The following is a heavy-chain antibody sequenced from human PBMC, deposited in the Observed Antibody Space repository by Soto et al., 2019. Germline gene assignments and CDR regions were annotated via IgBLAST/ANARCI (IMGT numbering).Heavy chain of an antibody. CDR1: GYTFTSYG. D-gene: IGHD3-10*01. CDR2: INVYNGIT. J-gene: IGHJ4*02. Sequence: QVQLVQSGAEVKKPGASVKVSCKASGYTFTSYGISWVRQAPGQGLEWMGWINVYNGITNYAQKLQGRVTMTTDTSTRSSYLELRSVRSYDTAVYFCARDTSRGEYDYWGQGTLVTVSS. V-gene: IGHV1-18*01. CDR3: ARDTSRGEYDY.